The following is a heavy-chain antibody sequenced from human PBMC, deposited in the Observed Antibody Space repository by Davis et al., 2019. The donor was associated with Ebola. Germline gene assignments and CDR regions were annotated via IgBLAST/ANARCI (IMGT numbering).Heavy chain of an antibody. CDR2: ISGEGSTT. CDR3: ATSTYLPVY. V-gene: IGHV3-74*03. D-gene: IGHD2/OR15-2a*01. Sequence: PGGSLRLSCEASGFTFSSYWMHWVRQAPGKGPVWVSRISGEGSTTKYADSVKGRFTISRDNAKNTLYLQMNSLRAEDTAVYYCATSTYLPVYWGQGTLVTVSS. J-gene: IGHJ4*02. CDR1: GFTFSSYW.